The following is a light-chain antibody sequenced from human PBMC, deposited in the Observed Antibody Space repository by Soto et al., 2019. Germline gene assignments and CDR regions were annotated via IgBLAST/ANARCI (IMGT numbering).Light chain of an antibody. V-gene: IGLV2-14*01. CDR2: DVS. CDR3: SSYTISSTYV. CDR1: SSDVGGYNY. J-gene: IGLJ1*01. Sequence: QSVLTQPASVSGSPGQSIAISCTGTSSDVGGYNYVSWYQQHPGKAPKLLINDVSNRPSGVSSRFSGSKSGNTASLTISGLQAEDEADYYYSSYTISSTYVFGTGTKVTV.